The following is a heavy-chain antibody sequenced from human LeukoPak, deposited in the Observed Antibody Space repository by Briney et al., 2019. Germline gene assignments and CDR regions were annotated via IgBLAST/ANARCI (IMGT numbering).Heavy chain of an antibody. CDR3: ATDRTTGALDF. Sequence: SETLSLTCTVSGYSISSGYYWAWIRQPPGKGLEWIGNIYHSGGTYYNPSLKSRVTISVDTSKNQFSLKLSSVTAADTAVYYCATDRTTGALDFWGQGTLVTVSS. CDR1: GYSISSGYY. J-gene: IGHJ4*02. D-gene: IGHD2/OR15-2a*01. CDR2: IYHSGGT. V-gene: IGHV4-38-2*02.